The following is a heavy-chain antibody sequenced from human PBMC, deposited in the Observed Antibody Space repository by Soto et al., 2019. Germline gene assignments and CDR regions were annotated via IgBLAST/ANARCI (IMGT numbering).Heavy chain of an antibody. Sequence: QVQLVESGGGVVQPGRSLRLSCAASGFTFSSYAMHWVRQAPGKGLEWVAVISYDGSNKYYADSVKGRFTISRDNSKNTLYLQVNRLRAEDTAVYYCAREGELLGDYWGQGTLVTVSS. CDR3: AREGELLGDY. D-gene: IGHD1-26*01. CDR1: GFTFSSYA. CDR2: ISYDGSNK. J-gene: IGHJ4*02. V-gene: IGHV3-30-3*01.